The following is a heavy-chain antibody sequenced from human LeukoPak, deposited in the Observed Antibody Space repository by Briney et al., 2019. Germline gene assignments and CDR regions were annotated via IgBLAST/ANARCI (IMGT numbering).Heavy chain of an antibody. D-gene: IGHD3-16*01. V-gene: IGHV4-59*01. J-gene: IGHJ4*02. CDR1: GGSISSYY. CDR3: ARRLRLGEFIDY. Sequence: SETLSLTCTVSGGSISSYYWSWIRQPPGKGLEWIGYIYYSGSTNYNPSLKSRVTISVDTSKNQFSLKLSSVTAADTAVYYCARRLRLGEFIDYWGQGTLVTVSS. CDR2: IYYSGST.